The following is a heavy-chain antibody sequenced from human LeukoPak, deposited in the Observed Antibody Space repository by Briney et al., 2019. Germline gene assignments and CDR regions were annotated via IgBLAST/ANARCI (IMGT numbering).Heavy chain of an antibody. D-gene: IGHD3-22*01. J-gene: IGHJ3*02. CDR2: ISSNGGST. CDR1: GSIFSSYA. Sequence: GGSLRLSCSASGSIFSSYAMHWVRQAPGKGLEYVSAISSNGGSTYYADSVKGRFTISRDNSKNTLYLQMSSLRAEDTAVYYCVKDGTIVEDAFDIWGQGTMVTVSS. CDR3: VKDGTIVEDAFDI. V-gene: IGHV3-64D*06.